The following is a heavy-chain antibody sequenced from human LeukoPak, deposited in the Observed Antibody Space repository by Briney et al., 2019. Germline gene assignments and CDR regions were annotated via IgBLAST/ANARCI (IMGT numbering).Heavy chain of an antibody. CDR3: ARWSSSWENNWFDP. V-gene: IGHV4-39*07. CDR1: SGSISSDSHY. D-gene: IGHD6-13*01. J-gene: IGHJ5*02. CDR2: VYYKGTT. Sequence: KSSETLSLTCTVSSGSISSDSHYWGWIRQPPGKGLEWIGSVYYKGTTQYNPSLKSRATMSVDTSNNRFSLSLTSATAADTGMYYCARWSSSWENNWFDPWGQGILVTVFS.